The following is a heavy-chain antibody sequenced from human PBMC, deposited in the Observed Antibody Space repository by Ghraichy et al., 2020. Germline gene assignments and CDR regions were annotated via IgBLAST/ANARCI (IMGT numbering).Heavy chain of an antibody. D-gene: IGHD2-2*01. Sequence: VSCKASGYTFSIYYIHWVRQAPGQGLEWMGVINAGGGSTIYAQQFQGRVTLTRDPSTTPVYMDLSSLRSDDAAIYYCARGTRPGQSASCLDPWGQGTLVTVSS. CDR3: ARGTRPGQSASCLDP. CDR1: GYTFSIYY. V-gene: IGHV1-46*01. J-gene: IGHJ5*02. CDR2: INAGGGST.